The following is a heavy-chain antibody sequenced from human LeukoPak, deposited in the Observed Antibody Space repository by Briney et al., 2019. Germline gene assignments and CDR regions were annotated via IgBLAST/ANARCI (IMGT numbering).Heavy chain of an antibody. D-gene: IGHD3-16*02. J-gene: IGHJ3*02. CDR1: GFTFSSYA. V-gene: IGHV3-23*01. CDR3: ANDYVWGSYLADAFDI. Sequence: GGSLRLSCAASGFTFSSYAMSWARQPPGKGLEWVSAISGSGGSTYYADSVKGRFTLTRDNTNNTLSLQLNSLSAQDTAVYYCANDYVWGSYLADAFDIWGQGTMVTVSS. CDR2: ISGSGGST.